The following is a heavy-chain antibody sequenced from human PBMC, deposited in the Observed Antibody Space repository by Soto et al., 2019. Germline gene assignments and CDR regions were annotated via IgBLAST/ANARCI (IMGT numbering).Heavy chain of an antibody. CDR1: GGSISSGGYS. CDR2: IYHSGST. D-gene: IGHD3-22*01. CDR3: ARGAPVVNDS. Sequence: QLQLQESGSGLVKPSQTLSLTCAVSGGSISSGGYSWSWIRQPPGKGLEWIGYIYHSGSTYYNPSPQSRSTISVDSSKHQFSLKLSSVTAADTAVYYCARGAPVVNDSWGQGTLVTVSS. V-gene: IGHV4-30-2*01. J-gene: IGHJ5*01.